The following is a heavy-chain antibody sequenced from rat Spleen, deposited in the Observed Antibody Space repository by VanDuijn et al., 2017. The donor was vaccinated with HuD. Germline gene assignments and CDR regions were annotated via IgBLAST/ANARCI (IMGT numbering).Heavy chain of an antibody. CDR2: ISYAGNSL. CDR1: GFTFSDYN. Sequence: EVQLVESGGDLVKLGRSLKLSCAASGFTFSDYNMAWVRQAPKKGLARVATISYAGNSLYYRDSVKGRFTISRDNAKSTLNLQVDSLRSEETATYYCAREADVPFHYFDYWGQGVMVTVSS. V-gene: IGHV5-7*01. CDR3: AREADVPFHYFDY. D-gene: IGHD1-12*01. J-gene: IGHJ2*01.